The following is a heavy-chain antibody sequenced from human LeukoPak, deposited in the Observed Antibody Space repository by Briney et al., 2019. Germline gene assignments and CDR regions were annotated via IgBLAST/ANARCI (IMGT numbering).Heavy chain of an antibody. CDR2: INTDGSDS. Sequence: GGSLRLSCAASGFTFRRYWMHWVRQAPGKGPVWVSRINTDGSDSIYADSVKGRFTISRDNAKNTLFLQMNSLRAEDTAVYYCARDESVTGPTTFDYWGQGTLVTVSS. CDR3: ARDESVTGPTTFDY. CDR1: GFTFRRYW. V-gene: IGHV3-74*01. J-gene: IGHJ4*02. D-gene: IGHD6-19*01.